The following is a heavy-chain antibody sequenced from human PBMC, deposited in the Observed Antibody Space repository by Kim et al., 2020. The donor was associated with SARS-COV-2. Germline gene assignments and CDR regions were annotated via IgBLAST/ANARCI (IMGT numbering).Heavy chain of an antibody. CDR3: AKDEGSYTTLLFDY. D-gene: IGHD3-3*01. Sequence: GGSLRLSCAASGFTFANFAMTWVRQAPGKGLEWVSTISLNGDRTYYADSVQGRFAISRDNSKNMLYLQMNSLRAEDTGLYYCAKDEGSYTTLLFDYWGRGPLVPVSS. V-gene: IGHV3-23*01. CDR1: GFTFANFA. CDR2: ISLNGDRT. J-gene: IGHJ4*02.